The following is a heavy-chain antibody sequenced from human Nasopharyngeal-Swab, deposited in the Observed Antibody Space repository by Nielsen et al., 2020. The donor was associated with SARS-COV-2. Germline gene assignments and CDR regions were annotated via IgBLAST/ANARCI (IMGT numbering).Heavy chain of an antibody. Sequence: GSLRLSCTVSGVSITSHYWSWIRQPPGKGLEWIGYISHNSGTSYNPSLKSRGTMFMDTSKNQFSLRLTSVTAADTAVYCAKEGATGWFDPCGQGTLVTVSS. CDR3: AKEGATGWFDP. J-gene: IGHJ5*02. CDR2: ISHNSGT. CDR1: GVSITSHY. V-gene: IGHV4-59*11.